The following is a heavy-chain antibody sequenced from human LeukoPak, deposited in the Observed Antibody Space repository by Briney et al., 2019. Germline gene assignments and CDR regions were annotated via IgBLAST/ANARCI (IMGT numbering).Heavy chain of an antibody. J-gene: IGHJ4*02. V-gene: IGHV3-30*02. D-gene: IGHD5-12*01. CDR3: AKDRGYSGYDWEGVFDY. CDR1: GFTFSSYG. CDR2: IRYDGSNK. Sequence: PGGSLRLSCAAPGFTFSSYGMHWVRQAPGKGLEWVAFIRYDGSNKYYADSVKGRFTISRDNSKNTLYLQMNSLRAEDTAVYYCAKDRGYSGYDWEGVFDYWGQGTLVTVSS.